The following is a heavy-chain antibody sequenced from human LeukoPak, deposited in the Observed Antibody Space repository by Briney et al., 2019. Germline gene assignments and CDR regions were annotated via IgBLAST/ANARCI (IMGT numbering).Heavy chain of an antibody. CDR2: IKAKFHGETI. V-gene: IGHV3-15*01. CDR1: GITLSDFW. J-gene: IGHJ4*02. CDR3: TRRSTI. Sequence: GGSLRLSCAASGITLSDFWFSWVRQAPGKGLEWVARIKAKFHGETIDYAAPVRGRFIISRDDSRNTVYLQMNSLKFEDTAMYYCTRRSTIWGRGTRVTVSS. D-gene: IGHD5-24*01.